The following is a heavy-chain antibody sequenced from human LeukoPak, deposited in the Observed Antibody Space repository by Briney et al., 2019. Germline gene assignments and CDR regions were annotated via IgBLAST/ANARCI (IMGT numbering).Heavy chain of an antibody. CDR1: GYSFTDYY. CDR3: ARADRLHGGPYLIGP. D-gene: IGHD2-21*01. J-gene: IGHJ5*02. CDR2: INPNSGGT. Sequence: ASVKVSCKTSGYSFTDYYMHWVRQAPGQGLEWMGWINPNSGGTSSAQKFQGKVTMTRDTSITTVYMEVSWLTSDDTAIYYCARADRLHGGPYLIGPWGQGTLVTVSS. V-gene: IGHV1-2*02.